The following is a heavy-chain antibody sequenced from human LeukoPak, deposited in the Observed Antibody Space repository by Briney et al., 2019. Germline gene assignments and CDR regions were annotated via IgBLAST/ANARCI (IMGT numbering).Heavy chain of an antibody. J-gene: IGHJ4*02. CDR3: ARTPLYGDED. Sequence: PSETLSLTCAVYGGSFSGYYWSWIRQPPGKGLEWIGEINHSGSTYYNPSLKSRVTISVDTSNNQFSLKLRSVTAADTAVYYCARTPLYGDEDWGQGTLVTVSS. CDR2: INHSGST. CDR1: GGSFSGYY. V-gene: IGHV4-34*01. D-gene: IGHD4-17*01.